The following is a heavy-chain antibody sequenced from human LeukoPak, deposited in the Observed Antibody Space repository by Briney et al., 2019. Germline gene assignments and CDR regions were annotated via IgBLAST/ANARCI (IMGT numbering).Heavy chain of an antibody. V-gene: IGHV3-53*01. CDR3: ARARYCTGGSCYSDS. Sequence: GGSLRLSCAASGFTVSNNYMSWVRQAPGKGLEWVSVIYSGGYTYYADSVKGRFTISRDNAKNTLYLQMNSLRAEDTAVYYCARARYCTGGSCYSDSWGQGTLVTVSS. CDR2: IYSGGYT. J-gene: IGHJ4*02. CDR1: GFTVSNNY. D-gene: IGHD2-15*01.